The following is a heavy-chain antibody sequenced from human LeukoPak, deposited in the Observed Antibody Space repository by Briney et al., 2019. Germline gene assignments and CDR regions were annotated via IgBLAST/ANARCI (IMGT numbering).Heavy chain of an antibody. J-gene: IGHJ4*02. CDR3: ASPPGDYRNY. V-gene: IGHV3-48*01. D-gene: IGHD4-17*01. Sequence: PGGSLRLSCAASGFTFRNYLMNWVRQAPGKGLEWVSFISSTGGTIYYADSVKGRFTISRDNSKNTLYLQMNSLRAEDTAVYYCASPPGDYRNYWGQGTLVTVSS. CDR1: GFTFRNYL. CDR2: ISSTGGTI.